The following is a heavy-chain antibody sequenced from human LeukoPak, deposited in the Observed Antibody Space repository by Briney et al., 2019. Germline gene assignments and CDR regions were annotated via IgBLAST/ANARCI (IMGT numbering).Heavy chain of an antibody. CDR2: ISGSGGST. CDR3: AKAPAWIQLWSYFDY. Sequence: GGSLRLSCAASGFTFSSYAMSWVRQAPGKGLEWVSAISGSGGSTYYADSVKGRFTISRDNSKNTLYLQMNSLRAEDTAVYYCAKAPAWIQLWSYFDYWGQGTLVTVSS. CDR1: GFTFSSYA. D-gene: IGHD5-18*01. V-gene: IGHV3-23*01. J-gene: IGHJ4*02.